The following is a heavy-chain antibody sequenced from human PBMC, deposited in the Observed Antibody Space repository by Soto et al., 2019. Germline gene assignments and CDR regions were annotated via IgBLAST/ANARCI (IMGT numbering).Heavy chain of an antibody. CDR3: AISYYYDSSGYYPFCDY. D-gene: IGHD3-22*01. V-gene: IGHV1-69*13. Sequence: ASVKVSCKASGGTFSSYAISWVRQAPGQGLEWMGGIIPIFGTANYAQKFQGRVTITADESTSTAYMELSSLRSEDTAVYYCAISYYYDSSGYYPFCDYWGQGTLVTVSS. CDR2: IIPIFGTA. CDR1: GGTFSSYA. J-gene: IGHJ4*02.